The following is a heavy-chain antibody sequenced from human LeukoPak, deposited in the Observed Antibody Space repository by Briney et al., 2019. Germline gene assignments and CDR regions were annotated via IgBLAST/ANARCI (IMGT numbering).Heavy chain of an antibody. V-gene: IGHV3-23*01. CDR3: AKDWYNSLNYFDY. CDR2: ISATASNT. D-gene: IGHD1-1*01. CDR1: GFTFSSYA. J-gene: IGHJ4*02. Sequence: GGSLRLSCAASGFTFSSYAMSWVRQAPGKGLEWVSAISATASNTYYADSVKGRFTISRDNSKSTLYLQMSSLRVDDTAVYYCAKDWYNSLNYFDYWGQGSLVTVSS.